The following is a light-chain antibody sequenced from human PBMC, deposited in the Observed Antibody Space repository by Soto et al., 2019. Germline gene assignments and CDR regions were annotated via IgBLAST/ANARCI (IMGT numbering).Light chain of an antibody. CDR1: QSVSSN. CDR2: GAS. J-gene: IGKJ1*01. CDR3: QQYGTSPRWT. V-gene: IGKV3-20*01. Sequence: EIVLTQSPATLSLSLGERATLSCRASQSVSSNLAWYQQKPCQAPRLLISGASSRATGIPDRFSGSGSGTDFTLTISRLDPADFAVYYCQQYGTSPRWTFGQGTKVDIK.